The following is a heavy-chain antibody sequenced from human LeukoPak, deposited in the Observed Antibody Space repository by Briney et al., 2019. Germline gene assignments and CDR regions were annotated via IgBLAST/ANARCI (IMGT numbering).Heavy chain of an antibody. CDR1: GGSISSYY. Sequence: SETLSLTCTVSGGSISSYYWSWIRQPPGKGLEWIGYIYYSGSTNYNPSLKSRVTISVDTSKNQFSLKLSSVTAADTAVYYCARRTDLLSYYYGMDVWGQGTTVTVSS. V-gene: IGHV4-59*08. CDR3: ARRTDLLSYYYGMDV. J-gene: IGHJ6*02. CDR2: IYYSGST.